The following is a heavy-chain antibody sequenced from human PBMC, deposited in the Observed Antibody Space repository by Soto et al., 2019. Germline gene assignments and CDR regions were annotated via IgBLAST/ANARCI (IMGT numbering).Heavy chain of an antibody. D-gene: IGHD2-2*01. CDR3: AVFLVTPPRTSDFDY. CDR2: IYYSGST. CDR1: GGSVSSGSYY. V-gene: IGHV4-61*01. J-gene: IGHJ4*02. Sequence: SETLSLTCTVSGGSVSSGSYYWSWIRQPPGKGLEWIGYIYYSGSTNYNPSLKSRVTISVDTSKNQFSLKLNSVTVADTAVYFCAVFLVTPPRTSDFDYWGQGTLVTVAT.